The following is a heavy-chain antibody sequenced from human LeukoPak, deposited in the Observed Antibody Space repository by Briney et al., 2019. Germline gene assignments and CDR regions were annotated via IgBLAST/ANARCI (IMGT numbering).Heavy chain of an antibody. D-gene: IGHD2-2*01. Sequence: PGGSVRLSCAASGFIFDDYGMHWVRQAPGKGLEWVSGISWNSGSIGYADSVKGRFTISRDNAKNSLFLQMNSLRAEDTAVYYCARLPAYCSSTSCYYDYWGQGTLVTVSS. V-gene: IGHV3-9*01. CDR3: ARLPAYCSSTSCYYDY. J-gene: IGHJ4*02. CDR1: GFIFDDYG. CDR2: ISWNSGSI.